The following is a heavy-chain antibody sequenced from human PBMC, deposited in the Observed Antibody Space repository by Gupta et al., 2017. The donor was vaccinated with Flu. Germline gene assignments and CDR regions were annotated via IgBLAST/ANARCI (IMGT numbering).Heavy chain of an antibody. V-gene: IGHV1-46*01. CDR3: VREGGGYRYFDS. CDR2: INPSGDDT. Sequence: QVQLVQSGAEVKNPGASMRFSCKASGNTFPNHFMPWVRQAPGQGLEWMGLINPSGDDTGYARNFQGRVTLTRDTSTSAVYMELSSLRSDDTAVYFCVREGGGYRYFDSWGQGTLVTVSS. D-gene: IGHD2-15*01. CDR1: GNTFPNHF. J-gene: IGHJ4*02.